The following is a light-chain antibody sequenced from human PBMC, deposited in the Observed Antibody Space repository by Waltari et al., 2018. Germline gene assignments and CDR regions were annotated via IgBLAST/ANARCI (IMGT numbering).Light chain of an antibody. J-gene: IGLJ1*01. Sequence: QSALTQPASVSGSPGQSISISCTGTSSDVGGYNFVSWYQQHPGKAPQLMIYDVANRPSGVSNRFSGSKSGNTASLTISGLQAEDEADYSCSSYTSSSTRVFGTGTKVTVL. CDR2: DVA. CDR1: SSDVGGYNF. CDR3: SSYTSSSTRV. V-gene: IGLV2-14*03.